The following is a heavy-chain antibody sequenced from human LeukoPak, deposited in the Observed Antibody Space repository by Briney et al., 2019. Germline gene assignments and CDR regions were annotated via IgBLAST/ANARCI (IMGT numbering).Heavy chain of an antibody. D-gene: IGHD3-22*01. CDR1: GFTFSSYG. J-gene: IGHJ1*01. Sequence: GGSLRLSCAASGFTFSSYGMHWVRQAPGKGLEWVAVIWYDGSNKYYADSVKGRFTISRDNSKNTLYLQMNSLRAEDTAVYYCATEPSTYYYDSSGEVYFQHWGQGTLVTVSS. CDR3: ATEPSTYYYDSSGEVYFQH. V-gene: IGHV3-33*01. CDR2: IWYDGSNK.